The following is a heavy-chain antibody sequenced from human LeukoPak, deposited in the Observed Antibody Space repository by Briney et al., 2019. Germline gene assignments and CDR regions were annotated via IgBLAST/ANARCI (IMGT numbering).Heavy chain of an antibody. V-gene: IGHV3-21*01. J-gene: IGHJ6*04. CDR2: ISSSSSYI. Sequence: GGSLRLSCAASGFTFSSYAMSWVRQAPGKGLEWVSSISSSSSYIYYADSVKGRFTISRDNAKNSLYLQMNSLRAEDTAVYYCARGGVYSYGQYYYYGMDVWGKGTTVTVSS. CDR3: ARGGVYSYGQYYYYGMDV. D-gene: IGHD5-18*01. CDR1: GFTFSSYA.